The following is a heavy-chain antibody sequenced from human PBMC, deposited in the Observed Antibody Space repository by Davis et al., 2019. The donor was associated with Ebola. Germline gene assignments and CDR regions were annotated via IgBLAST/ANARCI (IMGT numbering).Heavy chain of an antibody. CDR3: AKDTFGATVTTPDY. Sequence: PGGSLRLSCSVSGFIFRNYAMAWVRQAPGKGLEWVSAIHGSGIGAFYADSVKGRFTISRDNSKNTLYLQMNSLRAEDTAVYYCAKDTFGATVTTPDYWGQGTLVTVSS. J-gene: IGHJ4*02. V-gene: IGHV3-23*01. CDR1: GFIFRNYA. CDR2: IHGSGIGA. D-gene: IGHD4-17*01.